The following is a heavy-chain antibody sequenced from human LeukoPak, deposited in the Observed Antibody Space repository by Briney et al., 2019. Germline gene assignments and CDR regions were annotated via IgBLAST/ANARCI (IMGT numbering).Heavy chain of an antibody. Sequence: SETLSLTCTVSGDSISSGAYYWTWIRQPPGKGLEWIGYIFYSGNTYYNPSLKSRVTISVDTSKNQFSLKLSSVTAADTAVYYCARAMYSYGFYFDYWGQGSLVTVSS. CDR3: ARAMYSYGFYFDY. CDR2: IFYSGNT. D-gene: IGHD5-18*01. V-gene: IGHV4-30-4*01. CDR1: GDSISSGAYY. J-gene: IGHJ4*02.